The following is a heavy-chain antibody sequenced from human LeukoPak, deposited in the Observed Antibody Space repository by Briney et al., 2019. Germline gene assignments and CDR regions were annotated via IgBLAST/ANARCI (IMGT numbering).Heavy chain of an antibody. V-gene: IGHV4-59*01. J-gene: IGHJ6*02. Sequence: PSETLSLTCTVSGGSISSYYWSWIRQPPGKGLERIGYIYYSGSTNYNPSLKSRVTISVDTSKNQFSLKLSSVTAADTAVYYCARDRVSIAAPYYYYYGMDVWGQGTTVTVSS. D-gene: IGHD6-6*01. CDR3: ARDRVSIAAPYYYYYGMDV. CDR1: GGSISSYY. CDR2: IYYSGST.